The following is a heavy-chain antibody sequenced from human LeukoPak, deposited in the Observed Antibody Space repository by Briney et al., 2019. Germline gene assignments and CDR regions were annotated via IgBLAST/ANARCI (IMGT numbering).Heavy chain of an antibody. D-gene: IGHD3-16*02. Sequence: PSETLSLTCTVSGYSISSDYYWGWIRQPPGKGLEWIGTIYHSGSTYYNPSLKSRVTISVDTSKNQFSLKLSSVTAADTAVYYCARDSVITFGGVIVISAFDIWGQGTMVTVSS. CDR1: GYSISSDYY. CDR3: ARDSVITFGGVIVISAFDI. J-gene: IGHJ3*02. CDR2: IYHSGST. V-gene: IGHV4-38-2*02.